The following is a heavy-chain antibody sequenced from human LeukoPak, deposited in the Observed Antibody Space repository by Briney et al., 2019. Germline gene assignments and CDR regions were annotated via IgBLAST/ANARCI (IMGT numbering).Heavy chain of an antibody. J-gene: IGHJ3*02. V-gene: IGHV4-34*01. CDR1: GGSFSGYY. CDR2: INHSGST. Sequence: SETLSLTCAVYGGSFSGYYWSWIRQPPGKGLEWIGEINHSGSTNYNPSLKSRVTISVDTSKNQFSLKLSSVTAADTAVYYCARGWGIAAAGTWGAFDIWGQGTMVTVSS. CDR3: ARGWGIAAAGTWGAFDI. D-gene: IGHD6-13*01.